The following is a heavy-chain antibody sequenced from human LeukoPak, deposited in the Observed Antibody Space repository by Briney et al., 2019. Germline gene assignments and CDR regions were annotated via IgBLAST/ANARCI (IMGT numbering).Heavy chain of an antibody. CDR2: ISYDGSNK. Sequence: GRPLRLSCAASGFTFSSYAMHWVRQAPGKGLEWVAVISYDGSNKYYADSVKGRFTISRDNSKNTLYLQMNSLRAEDTAVYYCARGKRYSGCYFDYWGQGTLVTVSS. CDR1: GFTFSSYA. J-gene: IGHJ4*02. CDR3: ARGKRYSGCYFDY. D-gene: IGHD1-26*01. V-gene: IGHV3-30-3*01.